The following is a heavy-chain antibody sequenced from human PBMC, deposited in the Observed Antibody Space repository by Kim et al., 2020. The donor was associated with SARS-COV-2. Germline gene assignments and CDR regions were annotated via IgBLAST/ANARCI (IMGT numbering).Heavy chain of an antibody. CDR2: ISGSGDSA. CDR1: GFSFSLYG. J-gene: IGHJ4*02. Sequence: GGSLRLSCAASGFSFSLYGMNWVRQAPGKGLEWISAISGSGDSAYYADSVKGRFTISRDNSKNMVSLQMNSLRADDTAVYYCAKGDTAVSPIDFWGPGT. D-gene: IGHD5-18*01. CDR3: AKGDTAVSPIDF. V-gene: IGHV3-23*01.